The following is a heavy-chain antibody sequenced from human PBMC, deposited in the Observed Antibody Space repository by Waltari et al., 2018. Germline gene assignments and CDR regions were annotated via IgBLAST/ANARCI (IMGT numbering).Heavy chain of an antibody. CDR3: AREGFLEWFDP. CDR2: IIPIFGTA. J-gene: IGHJ5*02. Sequence: QVQLVQSGAEVKKPGSSVKVSCKASGGPFSSYAISWGRQAPGQGLEWMGGIIPIFGTANYAQKFQGRVTITADESTSTAYMELSSLRSEDTAVYYCAREGFLEWFDPWGQGTLVTVSS. D-gene: IGHD3-3*01. CDR1: GGPFSSYA. V-gene: IGHV1-69*13.